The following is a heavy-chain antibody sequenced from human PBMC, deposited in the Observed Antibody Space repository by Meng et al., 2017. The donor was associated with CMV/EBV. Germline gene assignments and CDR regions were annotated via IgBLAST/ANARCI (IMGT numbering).Heavy chain of an antibody. Sequence: GGSLRLSCTASGSPLSKFAMHWVRQAPVKGLEWVATISYDGDNKYYVESLKGRFTISRDNSKNTVYLEMNSSRSEDTAVYYCARPTTPYDFWSGFDPWGQGILVTVSS. CDR2: ISYDGDNK. D-gene: IGHD3-3*01. CDR3: ARPTTPYDFWSGFDP. J-gene: IGHJ5*02. CDR1: GSPLSKFA. V-gene: IGHV3-30-3*01.